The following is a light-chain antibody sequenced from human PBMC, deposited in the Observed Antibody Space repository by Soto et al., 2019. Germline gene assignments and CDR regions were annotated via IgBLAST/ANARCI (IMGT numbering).Light chain of an antibody. J-gene: IGLJ2*01. CDR1: NIGSKN. CDR2: RDN. CDR3: QVWDSSTTVI. Sequence: SYELTQPLSVSVALGQTVRITCGGNNIGSKNVHWYQQKPGQAPVLVIYRDNKRPSGIPERVSGSNSGNTATLTISRAQAGDEADYYCQVWDSSTTVIFGGGTKLTVL. V-gene: IGLV3-9*01.